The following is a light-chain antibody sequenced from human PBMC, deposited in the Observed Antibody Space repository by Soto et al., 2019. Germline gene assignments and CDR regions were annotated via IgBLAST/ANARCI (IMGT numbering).Light chain of an antibody. CDR1: SSDVGGYNY. CDR3: SSYTSSSTYV. V-gene: IGLV2-14*01. J-gene: IGLJ1*01. CDR2: EVS. Sequence: QSALAQPASVCGSPGQSITISCTGTSSDVGGYNYVSWYQQHPGKAPKLMIYEVSNRPSGASNRFSGSKSGNTASLTISGLQAEDEADYYCSSYTSSSTYVFGTGTKVTVL.